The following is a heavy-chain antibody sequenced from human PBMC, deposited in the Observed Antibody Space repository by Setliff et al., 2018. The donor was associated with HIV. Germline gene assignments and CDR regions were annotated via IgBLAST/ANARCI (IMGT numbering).Heavy chain of an antibody. Sequence: SGPTLVNPTQTLTLTCTFSGFSLSTSGVAVAWIRQPPGKALEWLALIYWDNDKHYSPSLKSRLTITKDTSKNQVVLTMTTMDPVDTATYYCAHQELGYCSGGSCPPPHAFDIWGQGTMVTVSS. V-gene: IGHV2-5*02. CDR2: IYWDNDK. D-gene: IGHD2-15*01. J-gene: IGHJ3*02. CDR1: GFSLSTSGVA. CDR3: AHQELGYCSGGSCPPPHAFDI.